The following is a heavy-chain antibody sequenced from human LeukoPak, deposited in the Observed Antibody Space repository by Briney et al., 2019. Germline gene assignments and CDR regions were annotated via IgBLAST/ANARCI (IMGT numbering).Heavy chain of an antibody. Sequence: GGSLRLSCAASGFTFSSYSMNWVRQAPGKGLEWVSSISSSSSYIYYADSVKGRFTISRDNAKNSLYLQMNSLRAEDTAVYYCARDAAYGYDRFDYWGQGTQVTVSS. CDR2: ISSSSSYI. CDR3: ARDAAYGYDRFDY. V-gene: IGHV3-21*01. J-gene: IGHJ4*02. CDR1: GFTFSSYS. D-gene: IGHD5-18*01.